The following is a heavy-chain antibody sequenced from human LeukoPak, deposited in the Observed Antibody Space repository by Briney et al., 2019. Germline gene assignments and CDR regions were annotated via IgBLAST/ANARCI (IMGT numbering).Heavy chain of an antibody. V-gene: IGHV3-30*04. J-gene: IGHJ4*02. Sequence: PGGSLRLSCAASGSTFSSYAMHWVRQAPGKGLEWVTIISSDGSNKYYADSVKGRFTISRDNSKNTLYLQMDSLRAEDTALYYCARPADSGENSYGPGFDYWGQGTLVTVSS. CDR1: GSTFSSYA. CDR3: ARPADSGENSYGPGFDY. D-gene: IGHD3-16*01. CDR2: ISSDGSNK.